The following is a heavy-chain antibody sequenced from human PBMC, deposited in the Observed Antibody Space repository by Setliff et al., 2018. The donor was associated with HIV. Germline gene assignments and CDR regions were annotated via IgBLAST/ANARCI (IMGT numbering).Heavy chain of an antibody. J-gene: IGHJ4*02. CDR3: ARSVPRYCSGGSCYPPLFDY. V-gene: IGHV4-39*01. Sequence: SETLSLTCSVSGDSIISDSYYWDWIRQSPGKGLEWIGSVFYSGATYFNPSLESRLIMSVDTSKNQFSLKLSSVTAADTAVYYCARSVPRYCSGGSCYPPLFDYWGQGTLVTVSS. CDR1: GDSIISDSYY. D-gene: IGHD2-15*01. CDR2: VFYSGAT.